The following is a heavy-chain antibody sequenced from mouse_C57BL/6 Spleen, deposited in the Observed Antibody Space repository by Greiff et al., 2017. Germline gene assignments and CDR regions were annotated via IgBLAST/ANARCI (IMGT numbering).Heavy chain of an antibody. J-gene: IGHJ2*01. Sequence: QVQLQQSGAELVKPGASVKLSCKASGYTFTSYWMQWVKQRPGQGLEWIGEIDPSDSYTNYNQKFKGKATLTVDTSSSTAYMQLSSLTSEDSAVYYCASKGYYDYDRDFDYWGQGTTLTVSS. CDR3: ASKGYYDYDRDFDY. V-gene: IGHV1-50*01. CDR1: GYTFTSYW. CDR2: IDPSDSYT. D-gene: IGHD2-4*01.